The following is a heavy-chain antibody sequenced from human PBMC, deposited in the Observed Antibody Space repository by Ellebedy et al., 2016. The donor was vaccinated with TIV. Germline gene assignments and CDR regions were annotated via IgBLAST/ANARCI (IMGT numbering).Heavy chain of an antibody. CDR1: GFTFSSYA. Sequence: GESLKISXAASGFTFSSYAMHWVRQAPGKGLEWVAVISYDGSNKYYADSVKGRFTISRDNSKNTLYLQMNSLRAEDTAVYYCAKQMGYYDSSSFDYWGQGTLVTVSS. CDR3: AKQMGYYDSSSFDY. V-gene: IGHV3-30-3*02. D-gene: IGHD3-22*01. J-gene: IGHJ4*02. CDR2: ISYDGSNK.